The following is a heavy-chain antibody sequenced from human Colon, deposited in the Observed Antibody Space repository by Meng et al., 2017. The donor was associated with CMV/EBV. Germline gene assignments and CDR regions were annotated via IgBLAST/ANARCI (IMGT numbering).Heavy chain of an antibody. CDR3: AKGRTTIFGVGDSTMDV. Sequence: GESLKISCAGFGFSFSNYRMNWVRQAPGKALEWVSSIEINARATDIDYADSVKGRLTVSRDNSKNTLYLQMNSLRAEDTAVYYCAKGRTTIFGVGDSTMDVWGQGTTVTVSS. CDR2: IEINARATDI. J-gene: IGHJ6*02. CDR1: GFSFSNYR. D-gene: IGHD3-3*02. V-gene: IGHV3-21*04.